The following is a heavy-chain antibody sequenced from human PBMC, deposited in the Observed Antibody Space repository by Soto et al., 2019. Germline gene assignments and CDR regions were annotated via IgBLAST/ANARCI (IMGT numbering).Heavy chain of an antibody. Sequence: SETLSLTCTVSGRSVSSGGYYWTWIRQHPGKGLEWIGYIYHIGSPSYNPSLKSRLTMSLDTSKNQFSLNLTSVTAADTAIYYCVRDRALDSSGHWFDSWGQGALVTVSS. CDR3: VRDRALDSSGHWFDS. CDR2: IYHIGSP. J-gene: IGHJ5*01. CDR1: GRSVSSGGYY. V-gene: IGHV4-31*03. D-gene: IGHD6-19*01.